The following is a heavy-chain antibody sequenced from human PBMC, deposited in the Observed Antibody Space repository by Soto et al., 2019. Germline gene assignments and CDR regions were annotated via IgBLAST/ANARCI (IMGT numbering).Heavy chain of an antibody. V-gene: IGHV3-33*01. D-gene: IGHD3-22*01. CDR1: GFTFSSYG. CDR2: IWYDGSNK. CDR3: ARDPYYYDSSGYFDY. Sequence: PGGSLRLSCAASGFTFSSYGMHWVRQAPGKGLEWVAVIWYDGSNKYYADSVKGRFTISRDNSKNTLYLQMNSLRAEDTAAYYCARDPYYYDSSGYFDYWGQGTLVTVSS. J-gene: IGHJ4*02.